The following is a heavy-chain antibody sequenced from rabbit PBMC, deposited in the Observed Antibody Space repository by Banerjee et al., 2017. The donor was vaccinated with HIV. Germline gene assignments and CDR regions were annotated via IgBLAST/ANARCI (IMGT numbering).Heavy chain of an antibody. Sequence: QSLEESGGDLVKPGASLTLTCTASGFSFSSSYYMCWVRQAPGKGLEWIACIYAGSSGSTYYASWAKGRFTISKTSSTTVTLQMTSLTAADTATYFCATDPVDSSALWGQGTLVTVS. CDR2: IYAGSSGST. V-gene: IGHV1S40*01. CDR3: ATDPVDSSAL. J-gene: IGHJ3*01. D-gene: IGHD4-1*01. CDR1: GFSFSSSYY.